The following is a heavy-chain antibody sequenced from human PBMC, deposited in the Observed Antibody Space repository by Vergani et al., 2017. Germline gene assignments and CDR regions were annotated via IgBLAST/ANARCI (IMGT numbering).Heavy chain of an antibody. J-gene: IGHJ6*02. CDR2: IGSSGTYI. D-gene: IGHD2-8*01. CDR1: GFTFSDFS. CDR3: ATDCTSGGCPDNYGMDV. Sequence: VQLVESGGGLVKPGGSLRLSCAASGFTFSDFSMSWVRQAPGKGLEWVAVIGSSGTYINYADSVKGRFIISRDNTNNSLFLQLRSLRAEDAAVYYCATDCTSGGCPDNYGMDVWGQGATVTVSS. V-gene: IGHV3-21*06.